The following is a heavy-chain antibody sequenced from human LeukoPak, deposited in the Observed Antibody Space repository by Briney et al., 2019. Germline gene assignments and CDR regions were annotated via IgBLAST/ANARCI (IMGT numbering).Heavy chain of an antibody. CDR2: ISYDGSNK. CDR1: GFTFSSYA. D-gene: IGHD4-17*01. J-gene: IGHJ4*02. V-gene: IGHV3-30-3*01. Sequence: GGSLRLSCAASGFTFSSYAMHWVRQAPGKGLEWVAVISYDGSNKHYADSVKGRFTISRDNSKNTLYLQMNSLRAEDTAVYYCARGSGDYFDYWGQGTLVTVSS. CDR3: ARGSGDYFDY.